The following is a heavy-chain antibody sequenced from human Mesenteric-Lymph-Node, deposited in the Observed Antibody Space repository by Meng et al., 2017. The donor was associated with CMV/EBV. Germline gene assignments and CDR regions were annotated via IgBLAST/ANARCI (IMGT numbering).Heavy chain of an antibody. D-gene: IGHD3-3*01. CDR3: ASAHYDFWSGYPPNWFDP. CDR2: IKQDGSEK. J-gene: IGHJ5*02. Sequence: GESLKISCAASGFTFSSYWMSWVRQAPGKGLEWVANIKQDGSEKYYVDSVKGRFTISRDNAKNSLYLQMNSLRAEDTAAYYCASAHYDFWSGYPPNWFDPWGQGTLVTVSS. CDR1: GFTFSSYW. V-gene: IGHV3-7*01.